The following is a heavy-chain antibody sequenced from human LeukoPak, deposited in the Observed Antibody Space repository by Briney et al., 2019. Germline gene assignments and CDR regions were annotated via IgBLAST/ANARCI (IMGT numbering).Heavy chain of an antibody. Sequence: PGGSLRLSCAASGFTFSSYAMHWVCQAPGKGLEWVAVIWYDGSNKYYAASVKGRFTISRDNSKNTLYLQMNRLRAEDTAVYYCARACRMSSSSSDYWGQGALVTVSS. CDR2: IWYDGSNK. V-gene: IGHV3-33*01. D-gene: IGHD6-6*01. CDR1: GFTFSSYA. J-gene: IGHJ4*02. CDR3: ARACRMSSSSSDY.